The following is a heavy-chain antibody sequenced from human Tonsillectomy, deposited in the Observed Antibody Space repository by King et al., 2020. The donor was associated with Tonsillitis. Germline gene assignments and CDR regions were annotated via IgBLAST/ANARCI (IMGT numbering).Heavy chain of an antibody. J-gene: IGHJ2*01. D-gene: IGHD6-19*01. Sequence: DVQLVESGGGLVQPGGSLRLSCAASGFTFSDHYMDWVRQAPGKGLEWVGRTRNKANRYTTEYAASVKGRFTISRDDSKNSLYLQMNSLKTEDTAVYYCARATLSQQWLQRNWYFDLWGRGTLVTVSS. CDR1: GFTFSDHY. CDR3: ARATLSQQWLQRNWYFDL. V-gene: IGHV3-72*01. CDR2: TRNKANRYTT.